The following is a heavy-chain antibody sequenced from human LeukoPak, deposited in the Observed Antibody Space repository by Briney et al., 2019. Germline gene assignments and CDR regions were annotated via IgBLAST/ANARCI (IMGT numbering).Heavy chain of an antibody. Sequence: SVKVSCKASGGTFSSYAISWVRQAPGQGLEWMGGIIPIFGTANYAQKFQGRVTITADESTSTAYMELSSLRSEDTAVYYCASEPPPEYSSSHFDYWGQGTLVTVSS. V-gene: IGHV1-69*13. CDR3: ASEPPPEYSSSHFDY. CDR1: GGTFSSYA. CDR2: IIPIFGTA. J-gene: IGHJ4*02. D-gene: IGHD6-6*01.